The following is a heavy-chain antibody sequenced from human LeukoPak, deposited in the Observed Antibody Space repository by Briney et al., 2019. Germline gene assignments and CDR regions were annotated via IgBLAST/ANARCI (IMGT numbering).Heavy chain of an antibody. CDR3: ASLVLLWLGESELAAGHVDKDV. J-gene: IGHJ6*03. CDR1: GFTFSSYG. V-gene: IGHV3-30*03. CDR2: ISYDGRNK. D-gene: IGHD3-10*01. Sequence: GGSLRLSCAASGFTFSSYGMHWVRQAPGKGLEWVAVISYDGRNKYYGDSVKGRFTISRDNSKNTLYLQMNGLRPEDTAKYYCASLVLLWLGESELAAGHVDKDVWGKGTTVTVSS.